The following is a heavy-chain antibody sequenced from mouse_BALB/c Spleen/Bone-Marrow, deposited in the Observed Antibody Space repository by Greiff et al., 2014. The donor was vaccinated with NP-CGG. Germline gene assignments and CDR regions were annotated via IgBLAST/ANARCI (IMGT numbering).Heavy chain of an antibody. J-gene: IGHJ2*01. V-gene: IGHV1-67*01. D-gene: IGHD3-3*01. CDR3: ARRGLRSYFDY. CDR1: GYTFPDYA. CDR2: ISTYNGNT. Sequence: QVHVKQSGPEVVRPGVSVKISCKGSGYTFPDYAVHWVKQSHAKSLEWIGVISTYNGNTNYNQKFKGKATMTVVKASSTAYMELARLTSEDSAINYCARRGLRSYFDYWGQGTTLTVSA.